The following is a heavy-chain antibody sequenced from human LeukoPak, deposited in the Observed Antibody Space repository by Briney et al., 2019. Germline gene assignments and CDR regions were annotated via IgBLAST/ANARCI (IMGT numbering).Heavy chain of an antibody. CDR1: GGSFSGYY. CDR2: IYHSGST. Sequence: PSETLSLTCGVYGGSFSGYYWTWIRQPPGKGLEWIGSIYHSGSTYYNPSLKSRVTISVDTSKNQFSLNLRSVTAADTAVYYCARRIEPGAFGYWAQGSLVIVSS. D-gene: IGHD4/OR15-4a*01. CDR3: ARRIEPGAFGY. J-gene: IGHJ4*02. V-gene: IGHV4-34*01.